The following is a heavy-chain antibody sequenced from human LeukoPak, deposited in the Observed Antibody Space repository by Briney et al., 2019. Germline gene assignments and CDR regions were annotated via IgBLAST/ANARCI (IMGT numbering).Heavy chain of an antibody. J-gene: IGHJ6*03. CDR3: ARDSSYDFWSGYPLYYYYYYMDV. CDR2: ISSSSSYI. Sequence: PGGSLRLSCAASGFTFSSYSKNWVRQAPGKGLEWVSSISSSSSYIYYADSVKGRFTISRDNAKNSLYLQMNSLRAEDTAVYYCARDSSYDFWSGYPLYYYYYYMDVWGKGTTVTVSS. V-gene: IGHV3-21*01. D-gene: IGHD3-3*01. CDR1: GFTFSSYS.